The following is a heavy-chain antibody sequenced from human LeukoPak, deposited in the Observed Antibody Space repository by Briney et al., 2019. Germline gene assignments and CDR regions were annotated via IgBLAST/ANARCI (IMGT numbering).Heavy chain of an antibody. J-gene: IGHJ4*02. Sequence: GASVKVSCKASGYTLTDKYLDWVRQGPGQGLEWMGWINPNNGDTTYAQKFQGRVTMTRDTSISTAYMDLSRLTSDDTAVYYCAREEQYNMYFDYWGQGTLVTVSS. V-gene: IGHV1-2*02. CDR3: AREEQYNMYFDY. D-gene: IGHD1/OR15-1a*01. CDR1: GYTLTDKY. CDR2: INPNNGDT.